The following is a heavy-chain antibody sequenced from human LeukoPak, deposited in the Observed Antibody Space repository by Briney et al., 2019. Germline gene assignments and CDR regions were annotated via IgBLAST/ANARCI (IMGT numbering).Heavy chain of an antibody. V-gene: IGHV3-66*01. J-gene: IGHJ4*02. D-gene: IGHD6-13*01. CDR1: GFSISRHY. CDR3: AREPTYSSSWYTNCDY. Sequence: PGGSLRLSCAASGFSISRHYLTWVRQAPGKGLEWVSVIYSGGSIYDADSVKGRFTISRDNAKNSLYLHMNSLRAEDTAVYYCAREPTYSSSWYTNCDYWGQGTLVTVSS. CDR2: IYSGGSI.